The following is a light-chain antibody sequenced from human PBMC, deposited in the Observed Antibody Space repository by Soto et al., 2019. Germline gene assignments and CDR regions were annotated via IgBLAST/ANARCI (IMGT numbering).Light chain of an antibody. CDR1: QTISSW. J-gene: IGKJ1*01. CDR3: QQFIDGWT. Sequence: DIQMTQSPSTLSGSVGDRVTITCRASQTISSWLAWYQQKPGKAPKLLIYDASSLESGVPSRFRGSGSETEFTLTISGLQPDDFATYYCQQFIDGWTFGQGTKVDIK. CDR2: DAS. V-gene: IGKV1-5*01.